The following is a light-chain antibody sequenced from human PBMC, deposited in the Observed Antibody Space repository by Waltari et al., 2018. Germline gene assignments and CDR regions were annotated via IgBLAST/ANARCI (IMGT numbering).Light chain of an antibody. V-gene: IGKV1-17*03. CDR3: QQYEGYST. J-gene: IGKJ2*01. CDR1: QDISNY. Sequence: DIQMTQSPSAVSASVGDRVTITCRASQDISNYLAWFQQKPGKAPKRLIFAASSLQSGVPSRFSGSGSATEFTLTISSMQPEDFGTYYCQQYEGYSTFGQGTKLEI. CDR2: AAS.